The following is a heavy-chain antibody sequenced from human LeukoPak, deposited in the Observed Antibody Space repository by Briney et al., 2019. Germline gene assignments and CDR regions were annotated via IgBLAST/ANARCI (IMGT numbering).Heavy chain of an antibody. V-gene: IGHV1-3*01. CDR2: INAGNGNT. CDR3: ARVAMVRGEDYFDY. J-gene: IGHJ4*02. CDR1: GYTFTSYA. D-gene: IGHD3-10*01. Sequence: GASVKVSCKASGYTFTSYAMHWVRQAPGQRLEWMGWINAGNGNTKYSQKFQGRVTITRDTSASTAYMELSSLRSEDTAVYYSARVAMVRGEDYFDYWGQGTLVTVSS.